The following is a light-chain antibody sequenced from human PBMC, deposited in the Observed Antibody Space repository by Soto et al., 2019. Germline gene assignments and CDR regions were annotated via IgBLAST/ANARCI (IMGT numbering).Light chain of an antibody. CDR1: RSIDTY. J-gene: IGKJ2*01. Sequence: DIQMTQSPSSLSAFVGDRVTITCRAGRSIDTYLNWYQQKPGKAPELLIFAASGLERGVPSRFSGSGSGTEFTLTISSLQLEDFATYYCQQLNSYPPNTFGQGTKLEIK. CDR2: AAS. V-gene: IGKV1-39*01. CDR3: QQLNSYPPNT.